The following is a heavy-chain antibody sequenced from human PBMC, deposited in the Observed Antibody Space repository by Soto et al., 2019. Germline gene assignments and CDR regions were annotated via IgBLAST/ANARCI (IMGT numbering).Heavy chain of an antibody. V-gene: IGHV5-10-1*01. CDR1: GYIFINQW. Sequence: GESLKISCKASGYIFINQWITWVRQMPGKGLGWMGNIDPSDSYTNYSPSFQGHVTISVDKSIRTAYLQWTSLKTSDTAIYYCATGRWNLHFHYWGQGSLVTVSS. D-gene: IGHD2-15*01. CDR2: IDPSDSYT. CDR3: ATGRWNLHFHY. J-gene: IGHJ4*02.